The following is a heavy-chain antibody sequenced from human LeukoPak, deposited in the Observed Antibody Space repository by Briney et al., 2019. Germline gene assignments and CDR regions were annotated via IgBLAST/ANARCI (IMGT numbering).Heavy chain of an antibody. J-gene: IGHJ4*02. CDR2: IGAGEDT. V-gene: IGHV3-13*04. CDR1: GFTFSTYD. Sequence: GGSLRLSCAASGFTFSTYDMHWVRQVTGKGLEWVSAIGAGEDTYYLGSVKGRFTISRENAKNVSYLQMSSLRVEDTAVYYCARDRGDGYLTFDYWGQGTLVTVSS. D-gene: IGHD5-24*01. CDR3: ARDRGDGYLTFDY.